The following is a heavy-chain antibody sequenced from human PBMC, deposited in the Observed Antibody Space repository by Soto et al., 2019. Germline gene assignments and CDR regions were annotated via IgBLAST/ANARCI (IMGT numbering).Heavy chain of an antibody. CDR2: INPNSGGT. J-gene: IGHJ5*02. V-gene: IGHV1-2*02. D-gene: IGHD6-19*01. CDR3: ETDREQWLEIFDP. Sequence: ASVKVSCKASGYTFTGYYMHWVRQAPGQGLEWMGWINPNSGGTNYAQKFQGRVTMTRDTSISTAYMELSRLRSDDTPVYYCETDREQWLEIFDPWVQGTLVTVS. CDR1: GYTFTGYY.